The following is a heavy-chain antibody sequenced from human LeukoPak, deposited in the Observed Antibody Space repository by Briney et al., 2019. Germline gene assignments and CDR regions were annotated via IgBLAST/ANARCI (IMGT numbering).Heavy chain of an antibody. CDR1: GFTFSRFW. CDR3: AREGYYGSGSPPSLYFDY. D-gene: IGHD3-10*01. V-gene: IGHV3-7*01. Sequence: GGSLRLSCEASGFTFSRFWMSWGRQAPGEGLEWVANIDEGGSEKYHVGSVRGRFTISRDNSRSTLYLQMNSLRPEDTAIYYCAREGYYGSGSPPSLYFDYWGRGALVTVSS. CDR2: IDEGGSEK. J-gene: IGHJ4*02.